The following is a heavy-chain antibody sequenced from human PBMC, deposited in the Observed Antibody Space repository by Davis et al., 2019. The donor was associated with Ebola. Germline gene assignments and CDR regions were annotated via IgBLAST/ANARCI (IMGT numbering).Heavy chain of an antibody. CDR1: GFTFSDYY. CDR3: ASLITMYYYYGMDV. Sequence: GESLKISCAASGFTFSDYYMSWIRQAPGKGLEWVSSISSSSSYIYYADSVKGRFTISRDNAKNSLYLQMNGLRAEDTAVYYCASLITMYYYYGMDVWGKGTTVTVSS. CDR2: ISSSSSYI. D-gene: IGHD3-10*01. J-gene: IGHJ6*04. V-gene: IGHV3-11*06.